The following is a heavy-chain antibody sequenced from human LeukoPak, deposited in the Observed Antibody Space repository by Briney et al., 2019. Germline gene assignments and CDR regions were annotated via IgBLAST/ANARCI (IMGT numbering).Heavy chain of an antibody. J-gene: IGHJ4*02. D-gene: IGHD4-17*01. V-gene: IGHV1-2*02. CDR2: INPNSGGT. CDR1: GYTFTGYY. CDR3: ARDSPYGDYVYFDY. Sequence: GASVKVSCKASGYTFTGYYMHWVRQAPGRGLEWMGWINPNSGGTNYAQKFQGRVTMTRDTSISTAYMELSRLRSDDTAVYYCARDSPYGDYVYFDYWSQGTLVTVSS.